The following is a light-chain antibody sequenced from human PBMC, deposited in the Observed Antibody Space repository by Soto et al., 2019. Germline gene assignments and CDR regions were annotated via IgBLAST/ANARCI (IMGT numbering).Light chain of an antibody. CDR2: DAS. V-gene: IGKV1-5*01. Sequence: DIHMTQSPSTLSASLVDRVTITFRASQSLSSRLAWYQQKPGKAPELLIYDASSLKSGVPSRFSGSESGTEFTLTISSLQPDDFATYYCQQYNNFWTFGQGTKVDI. CDR3: QQYNNFWT. J-gene: IGKJ1*01. CDR1: QSLSSR.